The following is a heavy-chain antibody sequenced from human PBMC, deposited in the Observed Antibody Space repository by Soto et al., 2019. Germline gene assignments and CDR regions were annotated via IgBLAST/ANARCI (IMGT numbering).Heavy chain of an antibody. CDR3: ARPLGRSGYSD. D-gene: IGHD3-22*01. J-gene: IGHJ4*02. Sequence: GGSLRLSCAASGFTVSSNYMSWFRQAPGKGLEWVSVIYSGGSTYYADSVKGRFTISRDNSKNTLYLQMNSLRAEDTAVYYCARPLGRSGYSDWGQGTLVTVSS. V-gene: IGHV3-53*01. CDR1: GFTVSSNY. CDR2: IYSGGST.